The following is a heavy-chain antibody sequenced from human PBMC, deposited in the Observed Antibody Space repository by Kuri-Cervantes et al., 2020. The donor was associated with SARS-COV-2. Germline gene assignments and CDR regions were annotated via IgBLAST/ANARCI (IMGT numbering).Heavy chain of an antibody. Sequence: ESLKISCAASGFIFSSYNMNWVRQAPGKGLEWVSSISLSSNFIYYADSVKGRFTISRDNAKNSLYLQMNSLRADDTAVYFCAKQKSSDLWSGYDYWGPGIMVTVSS. V-gene: IGHV3-21*01. D-gene: IGHD3-3*01. CDR2: ISLSSNFI. J-gene: IGHJ4*02. CDR1: GFIFSSYN. CDR3: AKQKSSDLWSGYDY.